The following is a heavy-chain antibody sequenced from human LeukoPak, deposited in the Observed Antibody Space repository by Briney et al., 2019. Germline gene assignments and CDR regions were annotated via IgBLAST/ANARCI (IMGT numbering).Heavy chain of an antibody. CDR1: GFTVSSNY. Sequence: SGGSLRLSCAASGFTVSSNYMTWVRQAPGKGLEWVSVIYSGGSTYYADSVKGRFTISRDDSKNTLYLLMNSLRAEDTAVYYCASGLPPGIIDYWGQGTLVTVSS. CDR3: ASGLPPGIIDY. D-gene: IGHD1-14*01. CDR2: IYSGGST. J-gene: IGHJ4*02. V-gene: IGHV3-53*01.